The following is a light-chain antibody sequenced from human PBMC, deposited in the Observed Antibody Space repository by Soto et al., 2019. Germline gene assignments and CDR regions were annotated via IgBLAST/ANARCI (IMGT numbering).Light chain of an antibody. CDR1: ESIDNW. CDR3: QQYNSFAWT. J-gene: IGKJ1*01. V-gene: IGKV1-5*01. Sequence: DIQMTQSPSTLSASVGDTVTITCRASESIDNWLAWYQQKPGMAPKLLICDAYTLESGVPSRFSGSGSGPEFTLTISSLQPDDFGTYYCQQYNSFAWTFGQGTKVDIK. CDR2: DAY.